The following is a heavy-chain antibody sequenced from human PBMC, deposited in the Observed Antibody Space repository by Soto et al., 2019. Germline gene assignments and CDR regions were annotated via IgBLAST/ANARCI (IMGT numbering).Heavy chain of an antibody. CDR1: GFTFSNYA. CDR2: MSNSGSRT. V-gene: IGHV3-23*01. Sequence: VQLLESGGGLVQPGGSLRLSCAASGFTFSNYAMSWVRQAPGKGLEWVSGMSNSGSRTYYADSVKGRFIISRDNSKNTLYLQMNSLRPEDTAVYYCAKAYFDILTGYFGDYWGQGTLV. J-gene: IGHJ4*02. D-gene: IGHD3-9*01. CDR3: AKAYFDILTGYFGDY.